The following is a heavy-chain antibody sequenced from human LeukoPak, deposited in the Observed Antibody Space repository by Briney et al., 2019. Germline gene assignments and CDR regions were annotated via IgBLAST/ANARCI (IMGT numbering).Heavy chain of an antibody. CDR1: GFTFSSYS. V-gene: IGHV3-48*01. D-gene: IGHD4-17*01. Sequence: GGSLRLSCAASGFTFSSYSMNWVRQAPGKGLEWVSYIGGSGSSIYYADSVKGRFTISRDNAKNSLYLQMNSLRAEDTAVYYCARAPSGDYNSFDYWGQGTLVTVSS. CDR2: IGGSGSSI. CDR3: ARAPSGDYNSFDY. J-gene: IGHJ4*02.